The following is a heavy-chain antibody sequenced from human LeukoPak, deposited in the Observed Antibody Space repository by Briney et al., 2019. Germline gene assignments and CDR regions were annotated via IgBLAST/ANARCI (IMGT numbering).Heavy chain of an antibody. D-gene: IGHD6-13*01. CDR2: IKQDGSEK. Sequence: GGSLRLSCAASGFTFSTYWMSRVRQAPGRGLEREDNIKQDGSEKYYVDSVKGRFTISRDNAKNALYLHMNSLRAEDTAMYYCARYSAGNDYWGQRPLVTVFS. CDR1: GFTFSTYW. CDR3: ARYSAGNDY. V-gene: IGHV3-7*01. J-gene: IGHJ4*02.